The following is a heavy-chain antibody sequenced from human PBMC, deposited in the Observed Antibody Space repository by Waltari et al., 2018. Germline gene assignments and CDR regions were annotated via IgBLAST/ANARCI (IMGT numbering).Heavy chain of an antibody. D-gene: IGHD6-13*01. CDR1: GFTVSSNH. V-gene: IGHV3-66*02. CDR3: ARDPGIAAAGTYYFDY. CDR2: IYSGGST. J-gene: IGHJ4*02. Sequence: EVQLVESGGGLVQPGGSLRLSCAASGFTVSSNHTRWVRPGSGKGLKWVSVIYSGGSTYYADSVKGRFTSSRDNSKNTLYLQMNSLRAEDTAVYYCARDPGIAAAGTYYFDYWGQGTLVTVSS.